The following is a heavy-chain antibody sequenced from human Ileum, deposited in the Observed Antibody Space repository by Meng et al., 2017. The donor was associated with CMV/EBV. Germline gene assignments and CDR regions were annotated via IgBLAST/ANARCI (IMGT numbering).Heavy chain of an antibody. J-gene: IGHJ4*02. Sequence: QVQVGRCEAEEKRPGAEIKFSWKASGYTLSVNYILWVRQAPGQGLEWMVGINPNIGGSTYAQNFKGMITMDRDTSISTTYMEVNSLRSNDTDVFYCACLSVSYSLCWGQGTLVTVSS. CDR3: ACLSVSYSLC. V-gene: IGHV1-2*02. D-gene: IGHD3-10*01. CDR1: GYTLSVNY. CDR2: INPNIGGS.